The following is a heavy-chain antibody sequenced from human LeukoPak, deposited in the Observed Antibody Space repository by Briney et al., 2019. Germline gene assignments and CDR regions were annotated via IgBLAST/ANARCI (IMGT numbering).Heavy chain of an antibody. D-gene: IGHD6-13*01. V-gene: IGHV4-61*02. J-gene: IGHJ2*01. Sequence: SETLSLTCTVSGGSISSGSYYWSWIRQPAGKGLEWIGRFYTSGSTNYNPSLKSRVTMSLDTSKNQFSLKLSSVTAADTAFYYCARLTSSWYQDWYFDLWGRGTLVTVSS. CDR2: FYTSGST. CDR3: ARLTSSWYQDWYFDL. CDR1: GGSISSGSYY.